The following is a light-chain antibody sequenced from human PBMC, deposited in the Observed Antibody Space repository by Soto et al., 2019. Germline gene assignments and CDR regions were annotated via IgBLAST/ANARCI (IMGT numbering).Light chain of an antibody. CDR3: GTWDSSLSAVV. Sequence: QSVLTQPPSVSAAPGQKVTISCSGSSSNIGNHYISWYQQLPGTAPKLLIFDNRKRPSGIPDRFSGSKSGTSATLGITGLQTGDEDDYYCGTWDSSLSAVVFGGGTKVTVL. V-gene: IGLV1-51*01. CDR1: SSNIGNHY. J-gene: IGLJ2*01. CDR2: DNR.